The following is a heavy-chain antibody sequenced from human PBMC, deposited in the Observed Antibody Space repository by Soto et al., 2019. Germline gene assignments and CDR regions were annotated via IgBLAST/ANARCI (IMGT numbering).Heavy chain of an antibody. J-gene: IGHJ4*02. CDR1: GYTFTGYY. D-gene: IGHD2-15*01. CDR3: ARETGDIVVVVAATRFDY. V-gene: IGHV1-2*02. Sequence: ASVKVSCKASGYTFTGYYMHWERQAPGQGLEWMGWINPNSVGTNYAQKFQGRVTMTRDTSISTAYMELSRLRSDDTAVYYCARETGDIVVVVAATRFDYLGQGTLVAFSS. CDR2: INPNSVGT.